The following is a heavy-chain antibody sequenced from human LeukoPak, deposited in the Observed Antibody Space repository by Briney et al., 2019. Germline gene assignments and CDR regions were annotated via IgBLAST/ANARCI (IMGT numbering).Heavy chain of an antibody. CDR2: IIPIFGTA. Sequence: SVKVSCKASGGTFSRYAISWVRQAPGQGLEWMGRIIPIFGTANYAQKFQGRVTITADKSTSTAYMELGSLRSEDTAVYYCARDGNAHSHYYYYMDVWGKGTTVAVSS. CDR3: ARDGNAHSHYYYYMDV. CDR1: GGTFSRYA. V-gene: IGHV1-69*06. J-gene: IGHJ6*03. D-gene: IGHD1-26*01.